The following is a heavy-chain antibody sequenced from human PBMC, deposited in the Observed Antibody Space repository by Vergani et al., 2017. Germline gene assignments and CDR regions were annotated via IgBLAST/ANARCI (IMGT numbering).Heavy chain of an antibody. J-gene: IGHJ1*01. CDR3: TTGWGLYYLHGEYFQY. CDR2: ISSGGGDI. D-gene: IGHD3-10*01. Sequence: EVQLLESGGGLVQPGGSRRLSCAGAGFTFDTHTMAYVRQAPAKGLEWVATISSGGGDIFYADSVKGRFTISSDNSKNTLFLQMNSLKDEDTAVYYCTTGWGLYYLHGEYFQYWGRGTLVSVSS. V-gene: IGHV3-23*01. CDR1: GFTFDTHT.